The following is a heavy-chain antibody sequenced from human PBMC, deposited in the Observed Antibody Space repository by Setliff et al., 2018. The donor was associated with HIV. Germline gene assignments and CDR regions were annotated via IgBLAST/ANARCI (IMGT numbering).Heavy chain of an antibody. Sequence: TLSLTCSVSGGSISSGGYYWNWIRQHPGKGLEWIGYIYYTGSTDYNPSLKSRVTISVDTSKNQFSLKLRSVAAADTAVYYCARDLRGYYYDTSGYYYMGVWGKGTTVTVSS. D-gene: IGHD3-22*01. J-gene: IGHJ6*03. CDR3: ARDLRGYYYDTSGYYYMGV. CDR2: IYYTGST. CDR1: GGSISSGGYY. V-gene: IGHV4-31*03.